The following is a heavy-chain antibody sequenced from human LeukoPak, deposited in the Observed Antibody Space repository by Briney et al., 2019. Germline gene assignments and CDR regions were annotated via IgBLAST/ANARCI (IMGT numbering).Heavy chain of an antibody. CDR3: ARVLRYCSGGNCYSGGLGYMDV. J-gene: IGHJ6*03. V-gene: IGHV3-21*01. Sequence: GGSLRLSCVASGFTFSSYSMNWVRQAPGKGLGWVSSISSSSSYIYYADSVKGRFTISRDNSKNSLYLQMNSLRAEDTAMYYCARVLRYCSGGNCYSGGLGYMDVWGKGTTVTISS. D-gene: IGHD2-15*01. CDR1: GFTFSSYS. CDR2: ISSSSSYI.